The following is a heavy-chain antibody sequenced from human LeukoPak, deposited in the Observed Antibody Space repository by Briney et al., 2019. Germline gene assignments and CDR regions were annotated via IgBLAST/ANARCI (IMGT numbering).Heavy chain of an antibody. CDR2: IYYTGIT. Sequence: PSETLSLTCTVSGGSISSGANYSNWIRQHPGKGLEWIGYIYYTGITSYNPSLKSRVTMSVDTSMNQLSLKLTSLTAADTAVYYCAASSGVTLGRFWGQGTLVTVSS. J-gene: IGHJ4*02. V-gene: IGHV4-31*03. CDR3: AASSGVTLGRF. D-gene: IGHD3-16*01. CDR1: GGSISSGANY.